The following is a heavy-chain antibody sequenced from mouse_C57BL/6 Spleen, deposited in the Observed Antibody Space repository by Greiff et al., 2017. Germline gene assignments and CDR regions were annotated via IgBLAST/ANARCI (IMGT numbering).Heavy chain of an antibody. CDR1: GYAFSSSW. D-gene: IGHD3-2*02. CDR3: ARGGTAQVAFAY. CDR2: IYPGDGDT. J-gene: IGHJ3*01. Sequence: VQLQQSGPELVKPGASVTISCTASGYAFSSSWLNWVQQRPGKGLEWIGRIYPGDGDTNYNGKFNGKTTRCADKSSSTASMQRSSLTSEDSAVYFCARGGTAQVAFAYWGQGTLVTVSA. V-gene: IGHV1-82*01.